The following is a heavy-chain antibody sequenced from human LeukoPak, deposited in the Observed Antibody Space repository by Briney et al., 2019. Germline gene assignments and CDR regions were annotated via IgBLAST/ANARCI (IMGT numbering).Heavy chain of an antibody. CDR1: GFTFSSYA. Sequence: GGSLRLSCAASGFTFSSYAVSWVRQAPGKGLEWVSAISGSGGSTYYADSVKGRFTISRDNSKNTLYLQMNSLRDEDTAVYYCARWGPHYGGNSAYMDVWGKGTTVTVSS. V-gene: IGHV3-23*01. CDR2: ISGSGGST. D-gene: IGHD4-23*01. J-gene: IGHJ6*03. CDR3: ARWGPHYGGNSAYMDV.